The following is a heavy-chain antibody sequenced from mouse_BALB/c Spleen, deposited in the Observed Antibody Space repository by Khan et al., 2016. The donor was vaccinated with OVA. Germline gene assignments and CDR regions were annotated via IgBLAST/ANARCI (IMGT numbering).Heavy chain of an antibody. Sequence: QMQLEESGAELARPGASVKMSCKASGYTFTTYTMHWVKQRPGQGLEWIGYINPSNGYTNYNQKFKDKSTLTADKSSNTAYIQLSSLTSDYSAVYYCAREGAYYRSDGWFSYWGQGTLVTVSA. J-gene: IGHJ3*01. CDR1: GYTFTTYT. V-gene: IGHV1-4*01. CDR3: AREGAYYRSDGWFSY. D-gene: IGHD2-14*01. CDR2: INPSNGYT.